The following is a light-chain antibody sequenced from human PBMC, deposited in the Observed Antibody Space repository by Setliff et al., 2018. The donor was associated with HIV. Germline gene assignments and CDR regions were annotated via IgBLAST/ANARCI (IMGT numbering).Light chain of an antibody. CDR2: EVR. J-gene: IGLJ1*01. CDR3: SSYAITNTLP. CDR1: SSDVGGYGY. V-gene: IGLV2-14*01. Sequence: QSALTQPASVSGSPGQSITISCTGTSSDVGGYGYVSWYQRHPGKAPKLIIYEVRNRPSGVSNRFSGSKSGNTASLTISGLQAEDEADYYCSSYAITNTLPFGTGTKVTVL.